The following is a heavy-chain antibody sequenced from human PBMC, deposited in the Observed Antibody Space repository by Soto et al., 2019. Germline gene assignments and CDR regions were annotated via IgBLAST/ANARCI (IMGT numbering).Heavy chain of an antibody. Sequence: GGSLRLSCAASGFTFNSYSMNWVRQAPGKGLEWVSYINSISSNIFYADSVKGRFTTSRDNAKNSLYLQMNSLRVEDTAVYYCARDLINKAFDIWGQGTMVTVS. CDR3: ARDLINKAFDI. CDR2: INSISSNI. CDR1: GFTFNSYS. J-gene: IGHJ3*02. D-gene: IGHD3-16*01. V-gene: IGHV3-48*01.